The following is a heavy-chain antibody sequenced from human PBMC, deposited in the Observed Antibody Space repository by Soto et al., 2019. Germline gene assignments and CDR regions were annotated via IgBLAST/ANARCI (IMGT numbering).Heavy chain of an antibody. CDR2: IDGAGRGK. V-gene: IGHV3-23*01. D-gene: IGHD2-2*01. Sequence: GGSLRLSSVASGVTVSNYAMSWVLQAPGKGLEWVSAIDGAGRGKFYADSVKGRFTISRDNSKNTLYLQLNSLRAEDTAIYYCAKEGARSSTDFDSLGQGLLVTGSS. CDR1: GVTVSNYA. CDR3: AKEGARSSTDFDS. J-gene: IGHJ4*02.